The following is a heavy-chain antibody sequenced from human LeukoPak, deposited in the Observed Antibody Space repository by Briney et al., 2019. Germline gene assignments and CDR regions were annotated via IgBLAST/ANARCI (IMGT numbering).Heavy chain of an antibody. Sequence: QPGGSLRLSCAASGFTFSSYAMSWVRQAPGKGLEWVSYISSSGSTIYYADSVKGRFTISRDNAKNSLYLQMNSLRAEDTAVYYCASHRLGYPPPCPDYWGQGTLVTVSS. CDR3: ASHRLGYPPPCPDY. D-gene: IGHD5-12*01. V-gene: IGHV3-48*04. J-gene: IGHJ4*02. CDR1: GFTFSSYA. CDR2: ISSSGSTI.